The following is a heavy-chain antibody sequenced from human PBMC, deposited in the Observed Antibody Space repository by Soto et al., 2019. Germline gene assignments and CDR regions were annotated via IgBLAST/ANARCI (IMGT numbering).Heavy chain of an antibody. CDR1: GGSISSSSYY. J-gene: IGHJ4*02. CDR2: IYYSGST. D-gene: IGHD3-22*01. Sequence: QLQLQESGPGLVKPSETLSLTCTVSGGSISSSSYYWGWIRQPPGKGLEWIGSIYYSGSTYYNPSLERRVTPSVDTSKNQFSLKLSSVTAADTAVYYCARHVYDSSGYPPYYFDYWGQGTLVTVSS. V-gene: IGHV4-39*01. CDR3: ARHVYDSSGYPPYYFDY.